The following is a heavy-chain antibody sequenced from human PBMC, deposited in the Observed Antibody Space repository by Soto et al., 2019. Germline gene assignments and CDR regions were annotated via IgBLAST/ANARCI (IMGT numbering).Heavy chain of an antibody. CDR2: MSANSGNT. J-gene: IGHJ5*02. CDR1: GYTFTSSD. Sequence: ASVKVSCKASGYTFTSSDINWVRQATGQGLEWMGWMSANSGNTDYAQKFQGRVTLTRDTSTSTAYMELRSLRSDDTAVYYCAREGQSLWFDPWGQGTLVTVSS. CDR3: AREGQSLWFDP. V-gene: IGHV1-8*01.